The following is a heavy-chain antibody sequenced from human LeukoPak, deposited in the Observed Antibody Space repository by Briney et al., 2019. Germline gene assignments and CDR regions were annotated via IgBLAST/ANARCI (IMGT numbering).Heavy chain of an antibody. D-gene: IGHD3-22*01. V-gene: IGHV3-23*01. Sequence: GGSLRLSCAASGFTFSSYAMSWVRQAPGKGLEWVSAISGSGGSTYYADSVKGRFTISRDNSKNTLYLQMNSLRAEDTAVYYCAKGRVVILVAQTDYWGQGTLVTVSS. J-gene: IGHJ4*02. CDR2: ISGSGGST. CDR3: AKGRVVILVAQTDY. CDR1: GFTFSSYA.